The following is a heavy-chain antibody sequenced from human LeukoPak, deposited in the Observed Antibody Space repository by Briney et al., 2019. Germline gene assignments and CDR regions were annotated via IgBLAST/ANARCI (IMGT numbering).Heavy chain of an antibody. D-gene: IGHD2-21*02. CDR3: ARESEAYCGGDCYSYFDY. CDR2: IYYSGST. V-gene: IGHV4-31*03. CDR1: GGSISSGGYY. J-gene: IGHJ4*02. Sequence: SETLSLTCTVSGGSISSGGYYWSWIRQHAGKGLEWIGYIYYSGSTYYNPSLKSRVTISVDTSKNQFSLKPSSVTAADTAVYYCARESEAYCGGDCYSYFDYWGQGTLVTVSS.